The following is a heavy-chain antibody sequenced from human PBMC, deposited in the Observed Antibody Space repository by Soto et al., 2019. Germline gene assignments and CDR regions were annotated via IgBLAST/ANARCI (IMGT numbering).Heavy chain of an antibody. D-gene: IGHD3-9*01. J-gene: IGHJ4*02. CDR2: IRGFGGDT. V-gene: IGHV3-23*01. CDR3: AKDVNYDILAGYYYY. Sequence: GSLRHSCAVSGFTVSSYGMTWVRQAPGKGLEWVSTIRGFGGDTYYADSVKGRFTISRDNSKNTLYLQMNSLRAEDTAVYYCAKDVNYDILAGYYYYWGQGTLVTVSS. CDR1: GFTVSSYG.